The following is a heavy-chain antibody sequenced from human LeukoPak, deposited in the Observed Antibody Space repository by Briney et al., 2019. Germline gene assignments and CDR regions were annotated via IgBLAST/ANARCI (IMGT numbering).Heavy chain of an antibody. CDR2: IYPGDSDT. J-gene: IGHJ4*02. D-gene: IGHD3-10*01. CDR3: ARRCYGSGSYYNPVSD. V-gene: IGHV5-51*01. Sequence: GESLKISCKGSGYTFTSYWIGWVRQMPGKGLEWMGIIYPGDSDTRYSPSFQGQVTISADKSISTAYLQWSSLKASDTAMYYCARRCYGSGSYYNPVSDWGQGTLVTVSS. CDR1: GYTFTSYW.